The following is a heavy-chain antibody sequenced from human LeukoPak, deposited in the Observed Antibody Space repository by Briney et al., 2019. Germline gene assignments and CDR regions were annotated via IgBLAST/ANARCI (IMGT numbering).Heavy chain of an antibody. CDR2: IGYSGST. J-gene: IGHJ5*02. CDR3: ARDRGRSPYYYDSSGQFDP. V-gene: IGHV4-59*12. CDR1: GVSINSYY. Sequence: SETLCLTCTVSGVSINSYYWSWIRQPPGKGLEWSGYIGYSGSTTYNPSHKCRITISVARSKSQLYLKLGSVTADDTAVYYCARDRGRSPYYYDSSGQFDPWGQGTLVTVS. D-gene: IGHD3-22*01.